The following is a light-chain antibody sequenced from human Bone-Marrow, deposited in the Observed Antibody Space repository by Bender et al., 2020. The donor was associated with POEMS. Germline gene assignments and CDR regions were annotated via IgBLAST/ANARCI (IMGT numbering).Light chain of an antibody. J-gene: IGLJ1*01. Sequence: QSVLTQSPSASGTPGQTVTISCSGEKSNIGSNYVYWYQQLPGTAPKLVIYSNNQRPSGVPDRISGSKSGTSASLAISGLQSEDEADYYCAAWDDSLNGYVFGSGTKVTVL. V-gene: IGLV1-44*01. CDR2: SNN. CDR3: AAWDDSLNGYV. CDR1: KSNIGSNY.